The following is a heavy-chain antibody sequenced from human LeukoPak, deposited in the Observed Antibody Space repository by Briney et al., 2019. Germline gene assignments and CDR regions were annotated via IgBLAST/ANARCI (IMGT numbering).Heavy chain of an antibody. J-gene: IGHJ4*02. Sequence: GGSLRLSCAASGFTVDSNYLSWVRQAPGKGLEWVSTIYTGGNTYYAASVRGRFTISRDFSKNTVFLHMNSLRAEDTAMYYCARGDDSGYYDYFDYWGQGALVTVSS. CDR1: GFTVDSNY. D-gene: IGHD3-22*01. V-gene: IGHV3-53*01. CDR2: IYTGGNT. CDR3: ARGDDSGYYDYFDY.